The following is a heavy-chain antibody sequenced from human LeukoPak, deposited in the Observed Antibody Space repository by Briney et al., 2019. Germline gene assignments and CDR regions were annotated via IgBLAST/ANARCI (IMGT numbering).Heavy chain of an antibody. Sequence: GGSLRLSCAASGFTFTSYAMSWVRQAPGKGLEWVSYISSSGSTIYYADSVKGRFTISRDNAKNSLYLQMNSLRAEDTAVYYCARDGRYYYYGMDVWGQGTTVTVSS. V-gene: IGHV3-48*04. CDR2: ISSSGSTI. J-gene: IGHJ6*02. CDR3: ARDGRYYYYGMDV. CDR1: GFTFTSYA.